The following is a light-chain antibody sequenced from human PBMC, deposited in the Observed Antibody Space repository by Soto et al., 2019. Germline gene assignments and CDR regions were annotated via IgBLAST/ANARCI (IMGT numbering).Light chain of an antibody. Sequence: DIQLTQSPSFLSASVGDRVTITCRASQGISSYLAWYQKKPGKAPNLLIYDASRLQSGVPSRFSGSGGGTDFTLSISSVQPEDFATYFCQQSYMDPITFGQGTRLEIK. J-gene: IGKJ5*01. CDR3: QQSYMDPIT. CDR1: QGISSY. V-gene: IGKV1-39*01. CDR2: DAS.